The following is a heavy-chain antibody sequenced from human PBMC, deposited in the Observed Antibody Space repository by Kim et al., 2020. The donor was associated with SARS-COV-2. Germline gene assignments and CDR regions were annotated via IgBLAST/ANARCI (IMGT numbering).Heavy chain of an antibody. V-gene: IGHV4-34*01. CDR1: GGSFSGYY. J-gene: IGHJ4*02. CDR3: ARSSRRTPDDY. Sequence: SETLSLTCAVYGGSFSGYYWSWIRQPPGKGLEWIGEINHSGSTNYNPSLKSRVTISVDTSKNQFSLKLSSVTAADTAVYYCARSSRRTPDDYWGQGTLVT. CDR2: INHSGST. D-gene: IGHD6-13*01.